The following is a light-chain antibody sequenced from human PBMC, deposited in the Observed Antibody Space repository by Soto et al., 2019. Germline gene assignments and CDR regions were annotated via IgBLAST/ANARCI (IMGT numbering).Light chain of an antibody. CDR3: RQYGSSPSYT. Sequence: EIVLTQSPGTLSLSPGERATLSCRASQSVSSSSYLSWYQQKPGQAPRLLIYGASSRATGIQDRFSGSGSATDVTLTISRLEPEDFAVYYCRQYGSSPSYTFGQGTKLEIK. CDR2: GAS. V-gene: IGKV3-20*01. J-gene: IGKJ2*01. CDR1: QSVSSSSY.